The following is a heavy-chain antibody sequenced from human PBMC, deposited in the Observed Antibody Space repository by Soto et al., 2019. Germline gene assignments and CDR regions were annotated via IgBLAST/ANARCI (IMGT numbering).Heavy chain of an antibody. J-gene: IGHJ4*02. CDR1: GFSVTNNY. CDR3: ARGRGSTGYLGREHYFDY. D-gene: IGHD2-2*01. Sequence: VQVVESGGGLVQPGGSLRLSCAASGFSVTNNYMNWVCQAPGKGLEWVSIIDIGGNTYYADSVKDRFTISRDNSRNTLYLHMDSLRAEDTAVYYCARGRGSTGYLGREHYFDYWGQGTLVTVSP. CDR2: IDIGGNT. V-gene: IGHV3-66*01.